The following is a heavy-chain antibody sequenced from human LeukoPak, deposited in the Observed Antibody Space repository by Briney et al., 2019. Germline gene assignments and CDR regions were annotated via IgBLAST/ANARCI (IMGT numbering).Heavy chain of an antibody. D-gene: IGHD3-10*01. Sequence: GSLRLSCAASGFTFSSYWMSWIRQPPGKGLEWIGYIYYTGSTNYNPSLKSRVTISVDTSKNQLSLKLSSVTAADTAVYYCARTLYYYGSGTYHNWFDPWGQGTLVTVSS. CDR3: ARTLYYYGSGTYHNWFDP. CDR2: IYYTGST. CDR1: GFTFSSYW. J-gene: IGHJ5*02. V-gene: IGHV4-59*08.